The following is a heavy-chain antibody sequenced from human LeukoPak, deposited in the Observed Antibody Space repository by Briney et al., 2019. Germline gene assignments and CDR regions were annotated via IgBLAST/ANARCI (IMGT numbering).Heavy chain of an antibody. Sequence: GGALRLSCAASGFTFSSYGMHWVRQAPGKGLEGVAVISYDGSNKYYADSVKGRFTISRDNSKNTLYLQMNSLRAEDTAVYYCAGSYDSSGYYYYFDYWGQGTLVTVSS. CDR2: ISYDGSNK. J-gene: IGHJ4*02. CDR3: AGSYDSSGYYYYFDY. V-gene: IGHV3-30*03. CDR1: GFTFSSYG. D-gene: IGHD3-22*01.